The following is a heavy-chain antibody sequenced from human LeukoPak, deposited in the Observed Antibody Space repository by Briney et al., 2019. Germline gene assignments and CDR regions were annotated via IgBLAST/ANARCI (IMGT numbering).Heavy chain of an antibody. CDR2: INHSGST. V-gene: IGHV4-34*01. CDR3: ARGEGSYDYVWGSHLKYYFDY. CDR1: GGSFSGYY. D-gene: IGHD3-16*01. Sequence: PSETLSLTCAVYGGSFSGYYWSWIRQPPGKGLEWIGEINHSGSTNYNPSLKSRVTISVGTSKNQFSLKLSSVTAADTAVYYCARGEGSYDYVWGSHLKYYFDYWGQGTLVTVSS. J-gene: IGHJ4*02.